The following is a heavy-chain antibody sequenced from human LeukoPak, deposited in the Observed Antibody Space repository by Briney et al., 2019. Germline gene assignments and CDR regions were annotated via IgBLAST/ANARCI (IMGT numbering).Heavy chain of an antibody. CDR3: SRDKYSGQLVFDY. J-gene: IGHJ4*02. D-gene: IGHD6-6*01. V-gene: IGHV4-59*13. CDR2: INHSGST. CDR1: GRSISSSY. Sequence: RASETLSLTCTVSGRSISSSYWTWIRQPPGKGLEWIGNINHSGSTRYSPSLKSRVTIFLNMSKNQISRELSSLTAADTAVYYWSRDKYSGQLVFDYWGQGSLVVVSS.